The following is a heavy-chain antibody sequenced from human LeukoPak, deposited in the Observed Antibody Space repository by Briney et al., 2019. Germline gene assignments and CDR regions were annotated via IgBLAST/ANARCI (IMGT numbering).Heavy chain of an antibody. CDR3: ARDQGSHFEGFYYYGMDV. CDR2: IIPIFGTA. CDR1: GGTFSSYA. Sequence: SVKVSCKASGGTFSSYAISWVRQAPGQGLEWMGGIIPIFGTANYAQKFQGRVTITADESTSTAYMELSSLRSEDAAVYYCARDQGSHFEGFYYYGMDVWGQGTTVTVSS. D-gene: IGHD2/OR15-2a*01. V-gene: IGHV1-69*13. J-gene: IGHJ6*02.